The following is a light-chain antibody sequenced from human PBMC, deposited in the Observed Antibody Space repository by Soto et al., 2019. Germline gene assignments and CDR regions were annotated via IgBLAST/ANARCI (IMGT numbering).Light chain of an antibody. CDR2: SAS. CDR1: QSVTSTH. V-gene: IGKV3-20*01. J-gene: IGKJ1*01. CDR3: QQYSSSPWT. Sequence: EIVMTQSPATLSVSPGERATLSCRASQSVTSTHLAWYQQKPGQAPRLLIYSASSRATGIPDRFSGSGSGTDFTLTISRLEPEDFAVYFCQQYSSSPWTFGQGTKVDIK.